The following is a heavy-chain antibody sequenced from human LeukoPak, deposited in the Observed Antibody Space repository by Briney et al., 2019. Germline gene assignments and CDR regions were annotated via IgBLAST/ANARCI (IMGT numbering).Heavy chain of an antibody. CDR2: ISGSGGTT. CDR1: GFTFSSYA. V-gene: IGHV3-23*01. D-gene: IGHD6-13*01. Sequence: GGSLRLSCEASGFTFSSYAMSWVRQAPGKGLEWVSAISGSGGTTYYADSVKGRFTITRDNSKNTLYLQMNSLRAEDTAVYYCAKARGGYSWSEGVYWGQGTLVTVSS. J-gene: IGHJ4*02. CDR3: AKARGGYSWSEGVY.